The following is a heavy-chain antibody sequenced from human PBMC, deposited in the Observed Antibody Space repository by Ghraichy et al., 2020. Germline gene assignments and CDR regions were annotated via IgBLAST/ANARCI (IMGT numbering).Heavy chain of an antibody. CDR3: ARVVRDHDLWSVGRNYYGMDV. Sequence: SETLSLTCTVSGGSISSHYYNWIRQPAGKGLEWIGRIFSSGTTNYNPSLKSRVTMSVDTSKNQLSLKLTSVTAADTAVYYCARVVRDHDLWSVGRNYYGMDVWGQEATVTVSS. CDR2: IFSSGTT. V-gene: IGHV4-4*07. J-gene: IGHJ6*02. CDR1: GGSISSHY. D-gene: IGHD3-3*01.